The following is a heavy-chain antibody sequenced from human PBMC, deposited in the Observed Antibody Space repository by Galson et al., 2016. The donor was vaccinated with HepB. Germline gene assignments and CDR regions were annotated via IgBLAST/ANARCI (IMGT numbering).Heavy chain of an antibody. CDR1: GIPLREYA. CDR2: SSSSGDNT. CDR3: AKDYGGSARYEGY. Sequence: SLRLSCAASGIPLREYAMNWVRQPPGKGLEWVSLSSSSGDNTYYADSVKGRFTISRDNSKNTLYLQMNSLRAEDTAVYYCAKDYGGSARYEGYWGQGTLVTASS. J-gene: IGHJ4*02. V-gene: IGHV3-23*01. D-gene: IGHD2-15*01.